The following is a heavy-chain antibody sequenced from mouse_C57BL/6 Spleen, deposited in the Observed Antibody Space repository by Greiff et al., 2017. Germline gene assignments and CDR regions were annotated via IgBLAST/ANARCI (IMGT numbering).Heavy chain of an antibody. D-gene: IGHD1-1*01. CDR2: ISSGSSTI. CDR1: GFTFSDYG. CDR3: ARRTVEALFDY. V-gene: IGHV5-17*01. Sequence: EVKLMESGGGLVKPGGSLKLSCAASGFTFSDYGMHWVRQAPEKGLEWVAYISSGSSTIYYADTVKGRFTISRDNAKNTLFLQMTSLRSEDTAMYYCARRTVEALFDYWGQGTTLTVSS. J-gene: IGHJ2*01.